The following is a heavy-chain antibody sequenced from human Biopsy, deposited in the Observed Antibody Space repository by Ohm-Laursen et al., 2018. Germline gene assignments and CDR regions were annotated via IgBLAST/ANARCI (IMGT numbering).Heavy chain of an antibody. CDR1: GYAVTEFS. CDR2: INPKSGGT. D-gene: IGHD3-9*01. J-gene: IGHJ4*02. CDR3: AIDSNDFLTDYLKIDQ. Sequence: SSVKVSCKVSGYAVTEFSMHWVRQAPGQGLEWMGWINPKSGGTHYLEKFRGRVTMTRDTSISTAYMEVSSLRSDDTAVYYCAIDSNDFLTDYLKIDQWGQGTLVTVSS. V-gene: IGHV1-2*02.